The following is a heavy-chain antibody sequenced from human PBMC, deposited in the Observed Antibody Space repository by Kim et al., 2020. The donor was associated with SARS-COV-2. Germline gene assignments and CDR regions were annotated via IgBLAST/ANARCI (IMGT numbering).Heavy chain of an antibody. CDR3: ARDRMVRGVIPYWYFDL. V-gene: IGHV3-30-3*01. CDR1: GFTFSSYA. Sequence: GGSLRLSCAASGFTFSSYAMHWVRQAPGKGLEWVAVISYDGSNKYYADSVKGRFTISRDNSKNTLYLQMNSLRAEDTAVYYCARDRMVRGVIPYWYFDLWGRGTLVTVSS. D-gene: IGHD3-10*01. J-gene: IGHJ2*01. CDR2: ISYDGSNK.